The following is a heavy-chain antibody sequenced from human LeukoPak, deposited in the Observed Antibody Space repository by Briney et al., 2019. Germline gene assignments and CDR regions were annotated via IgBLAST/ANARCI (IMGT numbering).Heavy chain of an antibody. CDR2: MNPNSGNT. CDR3: AVVVWDYYDSSGYSDAFDI. D-gene: IGHD3-22*01. J-gene: IGHJ3*02. Sequence: ASVKVSCKASGYTFTSYDINWVRQATGQGLEWMGWMNPNSGNTGYAQKFQGRVTMTRNTSISTAYMELSSLRSEDTAVYYCAVVVWDYYDSSGYSDAFDIWGQGTMVTASS. CDR1: GYTFTSYD. V-gene: IGHV1-8*01.